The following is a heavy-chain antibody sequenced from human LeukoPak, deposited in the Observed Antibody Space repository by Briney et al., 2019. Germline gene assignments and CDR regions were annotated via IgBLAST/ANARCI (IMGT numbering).Heavy chain of an antibody. D-gene: IGHD6-19*01. V-gene: IGHV4-59*01. CDR3: ARYRSGWYRDFDY. Sequence: PSETLSLTCTVSGGSTSSYYWSWLRQPPGQGLEWIGHIYYTGSTTYNPSLKSRVTISVDTSKHQFSLKLSSVTAADTAVYYCARYRSGWYRDFDYWGQGTLVTVSS. CDR1: GGSTSSYY. CDR2: IYYTGST. J-gene: IGHJ4*02.